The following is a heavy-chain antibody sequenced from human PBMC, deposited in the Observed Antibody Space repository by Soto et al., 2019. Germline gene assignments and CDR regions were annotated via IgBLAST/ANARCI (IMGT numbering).Heavy chain of an antibody. CDR2: ISSSGSTI. Sequence: GGSLRLSCAASGFTFSDYYMSWIRQAPGKGLEWVSYISSSGSTIYYADSVKGRFTISRDNAKNSLYLQMNSLRAEDTAVYYCARELNSGYDLYSGGYFDYWGQGTLVTVSS. V-gene: IGHV3-11*01. D-gene: IGHD5-12*01. CDR1: GFTFSDYY. J-gene: IGHJ4*02. CDR3: ARELNSGYDLYSGGYFDY.